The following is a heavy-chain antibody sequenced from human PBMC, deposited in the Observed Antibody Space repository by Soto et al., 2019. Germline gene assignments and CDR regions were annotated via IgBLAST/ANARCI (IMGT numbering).Heavy chain of an antibody. J-gene: IGHJ4*02. Sequence: ALVMVSCHASGTTITSSYRHWLRQAPGQGLEWMGIINPSGGSTSYAKKFQGRVTMTRDTSTSIVYMELSSLRSEDTAVYYCARDSGASGIAGASYFDYWGQRTMVTFSS. D-gene: IGHD6-13*01. V-gene: IGHV1-46*01. CDR1: GTTITSSY. CDR2: INPSGGST. CDR3: ARDSGASGIAGASYFDY.